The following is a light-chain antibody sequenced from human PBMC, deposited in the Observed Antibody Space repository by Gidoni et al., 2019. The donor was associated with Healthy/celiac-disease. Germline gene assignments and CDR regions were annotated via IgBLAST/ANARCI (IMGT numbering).Light chain of an antibody. J-gene: IGLJ2*01. CDR1: SSNIGAVYD. CDR2: GNS. Sequence: QSELTPPPSVSGAPAQRVTISCPGSSSNIGAVYDVHCDQQLPGTAPNLLSYGNSTRPSGFPDRFSGSKSGTSASLAISGLQAEDDADYYCQSYDSSLVVFGGGTKLTVL. CDR3: QSYDSSLVV. V-gene: IGLV1-40*01.